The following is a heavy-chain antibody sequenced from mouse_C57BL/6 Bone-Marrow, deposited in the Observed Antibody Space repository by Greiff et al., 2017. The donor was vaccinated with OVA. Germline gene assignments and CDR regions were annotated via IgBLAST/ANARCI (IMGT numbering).Heavy chain of an antibody. CDR1: GYTFTSYW. CDR3: ARITTVVAAPMDY. CDR2: INPSSGYT. Sequence: VQLQQSGAELAKPGASVKLSCKASGYTFTSYWMHWVKQRPGQGLEWIGYINPSSGYTKYNQKFKDKATLTADKSSSTAYMQLSSLTYEDSAVYYCARITTVVAAPMDYWGQGTSVTVSS. J-gene: IGHJ4*01. D-gene: IGHD1-1*01. V-gene: IGHV1-7*01.